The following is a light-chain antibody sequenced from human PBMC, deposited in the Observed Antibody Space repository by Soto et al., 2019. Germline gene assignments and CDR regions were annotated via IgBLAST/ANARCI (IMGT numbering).Light chain of an antibody. J-gene: IGLJ2*01. CDR1: SGHSNYA. CDR2: LNSDGSH. Sequence: QPVLTQSPSASASLGASVKLTCTLSSGHSNYAIAWHQQQPEKGPRYLMKLNSDGSHSKGDGIPDRFSGSSSGAERYLTISSLQSEDEADYYCQTWGTGIHHAVFAGGTKLTVL. V-gene: IGLV4-69*01. CDR3: QTWGTGIHHAV.